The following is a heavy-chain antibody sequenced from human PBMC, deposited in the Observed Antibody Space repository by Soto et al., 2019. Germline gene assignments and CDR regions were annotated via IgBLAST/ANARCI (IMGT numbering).Heavy chain of an antibody. D-gene: IGHD6-13*01. CDR2: IYWDDDK. V-gene: IGHV2-5*02. CDR1: GFSLSTSGVG. Sequence: QITLKESGPTLVNPTQTLTLTCTFSGFSLSTSGVGVGWIRQPPGKALEWLALIYWDDDKRYSPSLKSRLTITKETPKNQVVLTMTNMDPVDTATYYGAHRIRGQQFDYWGQGTLVTVSS. J-gene: IGHJ4*02. CDR3: AHRIRGQQFDY.